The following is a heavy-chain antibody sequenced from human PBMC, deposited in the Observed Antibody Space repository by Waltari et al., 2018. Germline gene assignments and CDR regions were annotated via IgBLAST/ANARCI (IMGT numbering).Heavy chain of an antibody. J-gene: IGHJ3*02. CDR3: AKVRAYSGSYRDAFDI. CDR2: ISGSGGST. V-gene: IGHV3-23*01. Sequence: EVQLLESGGGLVQPGGSLRLSCAASGFTFSSYAMSCVRQAPGKGLEWVSAISGSGGSTYYADAGKGRFTISRDNSKNTLYLQMNSLRAEDTAVYYCAKVRAYSGSYRDAFDIWGQGTMVTVSS. CDR1: GFTFSSYA. D-gene: IGHD1-26*01.